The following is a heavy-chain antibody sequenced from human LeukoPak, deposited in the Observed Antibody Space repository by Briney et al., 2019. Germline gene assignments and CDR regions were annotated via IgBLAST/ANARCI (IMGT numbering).Heavy chain of an antibody. V-gene: IGHV4-39*01. CDR1: GGSISNSNYH. CDR2: IYHSGNT. CDR3: ARLISGSPADY. Sequence: SETLSLTCTVSGGSISNSNYHWGWIRQPPGKGLEWIGSIYHSGNTYYNPSLKSRVTISVDTSKNQFSLKLNSMTPADTAVYYCARLISGSPADYWGQGTLVTVSS. D-gene: IGHD1-26*01. J-gene: IGHJ4*02.